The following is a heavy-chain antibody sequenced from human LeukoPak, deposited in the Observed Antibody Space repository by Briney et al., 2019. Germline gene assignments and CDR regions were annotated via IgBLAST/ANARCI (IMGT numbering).Heavy chain of an antibody. CDR2: IYYSGST. Sequence: SEILSLTCTVSGGSISNYYWSWIRQPPGKGLEWIGYIYYSGSTYYNPSLRSRVTISVDTSKNKFSLNLNSVTAADTAVYYCARALSGTYGLFQHWGQGTLVTVSS. D-gene: IGHD1-26*01. V-gene: IGHV4-59*01. CDR1: GGSISNYY. CDR3: ARALSGTYGLFQH. J-gene: IGHJ1*01.